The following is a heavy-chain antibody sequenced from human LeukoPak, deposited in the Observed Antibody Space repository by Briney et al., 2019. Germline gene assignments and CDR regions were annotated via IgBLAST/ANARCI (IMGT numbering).Heavy chain of an antibody. CDR2: INPSGGST. V-gene: IGHV1-46*01. D-gene: IGHD2-15*01. CDR3: ARGDMRASGAYYFDY. Sequence: ASVKVSCKASGYTFTSYYMHWVRQAPGQGLEWMGIINPSGGSTSYAQNFQGRVTMTRDTSTTTVYMELSSLRFEDTAVYYCARGDMRASGAYYFDYWGQGTLVTVSS. CDR1: GYTFTSYY. J-gene: IGHJ4*02.